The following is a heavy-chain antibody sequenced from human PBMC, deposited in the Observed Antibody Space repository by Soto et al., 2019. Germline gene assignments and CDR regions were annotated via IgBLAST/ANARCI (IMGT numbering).Heavy chain of an antibody. CDR2: INPHGGGT. CDR3: ARDGIAVNGIYGMDV. D-gene: IGHD6-19*01. CDR1: GYIFTDYY. J-gene: IGHJ6*02. Sequence: QVQLVQSGAEVKKPGASVKVSCEASGYIFTDYYMHWVRQVPGQGLEWMWWINPHGGGTNYAQNFQGRVTLTRDTFITTVYMEMSRLRSDDTAVYYCARDGIAVNGIYGMDVWGQGTTVTVSS. V-gene: IGHV1-2*02.